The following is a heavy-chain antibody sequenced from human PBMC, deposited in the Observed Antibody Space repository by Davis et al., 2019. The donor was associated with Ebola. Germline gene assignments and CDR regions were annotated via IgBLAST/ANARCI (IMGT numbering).Heavy chain of an antibody. J-gene: IGHJ3*02. CDR1: AYTFINYY. CDR3: TTPGGQDSGYDVFDI. CDR2: INPSGGST. V-gene: IGHV1-46*03. D-gene: IGHD5-12*01. Sequence: ASSMISCYASAYTFINYYMLCVRHAPAQGLEWMAIINPSGGSTIYAQKFQGRVTVTRDTSTTTVYMDLSSLRSEDTALYYCTTPGGQDSGYDVFDIWGQGTMVTVSS.